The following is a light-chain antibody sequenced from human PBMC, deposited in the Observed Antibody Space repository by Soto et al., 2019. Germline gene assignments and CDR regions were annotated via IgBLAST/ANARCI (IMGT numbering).Light chain of an antibody. CDR1: SSDVGRYNY. Sequence: LTQPPSASGSPGQSVTISCIGTSSDVGRYNYVSWYQHHPGKAPKLIIYEVTKRPSGVPDRFSGSKSGNTASLTVSGLQADDEADYYCNSYVGSNNYVFGTGTKV. V-gene: IGLV2-8*01. CDR3: NSYVGSNNYV. J-gene: IGLJ1*01. CDR2: EVT.